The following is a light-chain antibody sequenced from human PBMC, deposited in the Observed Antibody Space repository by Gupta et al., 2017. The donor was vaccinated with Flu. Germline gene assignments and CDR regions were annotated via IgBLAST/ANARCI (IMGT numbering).Light chain of an antibody. J-gene: IGKJ1*01. CDR2: ASS. CDR1: QNINIY. CDR3: QQSFNTPWT. Sequence: DTQLTRSPPPRSPSLEDRVTISCRASQNINIYLNWYQQKTGKAPDLLIYASSRLESGVPSRFSGSGSGTDFTLTISSLQPEDFATYFCQQSFNTPWTFGQGTKVDI. V-gene: IGKV1-39*01.